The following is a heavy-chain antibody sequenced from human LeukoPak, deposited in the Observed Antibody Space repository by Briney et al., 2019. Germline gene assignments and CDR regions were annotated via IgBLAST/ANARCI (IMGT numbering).Heavy chain of an antibody. CDR1: GFTFSSYG. V-gene: IGHV3-33*06. J-gene: IGHJ6*03. CDR2: IWYDGSNK. D-gene: IGHD3-22*01. CDR3: AKADSSGYYYGNYYYYYMDV. Sequence: PGRSLRLSCAASGFTFSSYGMHWVRQAPGKGLEWVAVIWYDGSNKYYADSVKGRFTISRDNSKNTLYLQMNSLRAEDTAVYYCAKADSSGYYYGNYYYYYMDVWGKGITVTVSS.